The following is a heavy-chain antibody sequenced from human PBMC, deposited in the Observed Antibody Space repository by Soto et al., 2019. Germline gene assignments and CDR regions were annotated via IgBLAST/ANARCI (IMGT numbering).Heavy chain of an antibody. V-gene: IGHV3-7*04. Sequence: TGGSLRLSCAASGFTFSSYWMTWVRQAPGKGLEWVANIRQDGGVKYYADSVKGRFTISRDNAKESLFLQMNNLRAEDSAVYYCEGGWAADYWGQGTLVTVSS. J-gene: IGHJ4*02. CDR2: IRQDGGVK. CDR3: EGGWAADY. D-gene: IGHD3-16*01. CDR1: GFTFSSYW.